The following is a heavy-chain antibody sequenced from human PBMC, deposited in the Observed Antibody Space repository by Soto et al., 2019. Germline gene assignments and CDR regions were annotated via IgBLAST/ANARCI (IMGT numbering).Heavy chain of an antibody. CDR3: ARRQTWSFFHVSNCIEF. CDR2: INPGDSEA. D-gene: IGHD1-26*01. V-gene: IGHV5-51*01. CDR1: GYSFTSYL. Sequence: GASLRVSWKVSGYSFTSYLIGWVRQKPGKGLEWMGIINPGDSEARYSPSFQGQVTFSVDWRSGTAYLQWDKLKASDTAMYYCARRQTWSFFHVSNCIEFWCQGPLVTVSS. J-gene: IGHJ4*02.